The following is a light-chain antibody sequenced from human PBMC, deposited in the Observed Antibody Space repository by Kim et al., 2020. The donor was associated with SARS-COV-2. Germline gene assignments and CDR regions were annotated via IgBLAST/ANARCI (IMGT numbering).Light chain of an antibody. CDR1: HSVSNN. J-gene: IGKJ1*01. CDR2: GAS. V-gene: IGKV3-15*01. CDR3: QQYDDRPPWT. Sequence: EVVMTQSPATLSVSPGETATLSCRASHSVSNNVAWYQQKPGQAPRLLIYGASTRATDVPARFSGSGSGTDFTLTISSLQSEDLAVYHCQQYDDRPPWTFGQGTKVDIK.